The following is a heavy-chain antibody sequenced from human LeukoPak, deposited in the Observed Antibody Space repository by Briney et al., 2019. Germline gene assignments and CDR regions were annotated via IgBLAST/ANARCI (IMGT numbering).Heavy chain of an antibody. Sequence: SETLSLTCAVYGGSFSGYYWSWIRQPPGKGLEWIGEINHSGSTNYNPSLKSRVTISVDTSKNQFSLKLSSVTAADTAVYYCARMSDLSSSHPRVDYWGQGTLVTVSS. D-gene: IGHD6-13*01. CDR3: ARMSDLSSSHPRVDY. CDR1: GGSFSGYY. V-gene: IGHV4-34*01. CDR2: INHSGST. J-gene: IGHJ4*02.